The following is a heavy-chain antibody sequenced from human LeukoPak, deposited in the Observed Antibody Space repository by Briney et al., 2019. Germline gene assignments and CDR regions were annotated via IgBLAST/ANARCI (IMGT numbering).Heavy chain of an antibody. CDR1: GFTVSSNY. V-gene: IGHV3-53*01. CDR2: IYSGGST. Sequence: VGSLRLSCAASGFTVSSNYMSWVRQAPGKGLEWVSVIYSGGSTYYADSVKGRFTISRDNSKNTLYLQMNSLRAEDTAVYYCARDRGYSYGYGYYYYGMDVWGQGTTVSV. J-gene: IGHJ6*02. D-gene: IGHD5-18*01. CDR3: ARDRGYSYGYGYYYYGMDV.